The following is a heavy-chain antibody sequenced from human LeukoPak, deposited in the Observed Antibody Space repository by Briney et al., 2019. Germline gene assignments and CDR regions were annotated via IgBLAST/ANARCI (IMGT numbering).Heavy chain of an antibody. CDR2: IYYSGST. CDR1: GGSISTYY. D-gene: IGHD6-19*01. Sequence: SETLSLTCTVSGGSISTYYWSWIRQPPGKGLEWIGYIYYSGSTNYNPSLKSRVTISVDTSKNQFSLKLSSVTAADTAVYYCARGRSGWLLPFDYWGQGTLVTVSS. J-gene: IGHJ4*02. V-gene: IGHV4-59*01. CDR3: ARGRSGWLLPFDY.